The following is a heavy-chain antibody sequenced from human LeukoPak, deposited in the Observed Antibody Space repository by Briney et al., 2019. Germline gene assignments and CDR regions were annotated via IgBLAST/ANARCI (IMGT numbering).Heavy chain of an antibody. V-gene: IGHV1-8*01. D-gene: IGHD3-10*01. J-gene: IGHJ4*02. Sequence: ASVKVSCKASGYTFTSYDINWVRQATGQGLEWMGWMNPNSGNTGYAQKFQGRVTMTRNTSISTAYMELSSLRSEDTAVYYCARDLIGAGYYYGSGSFDYWGQGTLVTVSS. CDR1: GYTFTSYD. CDR3: ARDLIGAGYYYGSGSFDY. CDR2: MNPNSGNT.